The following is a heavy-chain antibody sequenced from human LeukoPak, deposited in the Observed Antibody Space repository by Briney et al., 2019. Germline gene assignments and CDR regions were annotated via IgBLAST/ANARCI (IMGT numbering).Heavy chain of an antibody. Sequence: PGGSLRLSCAASGFTFDDYAMHWVRQAPGKGLEWVSGISWNSGSIGYADSVKGRFTISRDNAKNSLYLQMNSLRAEDTALYYCAKAYSSSWYQYYFDYWGQGTLVTVSS. CDR3: AKAYSSSWYQYYFDY. J-gene: IGHJ4*02. D-gene: IGHD6-13*01. V-gene: IGHV3-9*01. CDR2: ISWNSGSI. CDR1: GFTFDDYA.